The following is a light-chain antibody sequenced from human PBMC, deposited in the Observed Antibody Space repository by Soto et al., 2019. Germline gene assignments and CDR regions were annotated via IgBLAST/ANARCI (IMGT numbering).Light chain of an antibody. J-gene: IGKJ5*01. Sequence: EIVMTQSPATLSVSPGERATLSCRASQSVSSNLAWYQQKPGQAPRLLIYGASTSDTGIPARFSGSGSGTEFTLTISSLQSEDCAVYYCQQYNNWPPISFGQGTRLEIK. CDR2: GAS. V-gene: IGKV3-15*01. CDR3: QQYNNWPPIS. CDR1: QSVSSN.